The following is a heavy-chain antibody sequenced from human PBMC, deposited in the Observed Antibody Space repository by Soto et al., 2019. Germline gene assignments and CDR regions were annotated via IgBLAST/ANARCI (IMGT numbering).Heavy chain of an antibody. Sequence: PSETLSLTCTVSGGSISSSSYYWGWIRQPPGKGLEWIGSIYYSGSTYYNPSLKSRVTISVDTSKNQFSLKLSSVTPEDTAVYYCARDTHVLTYDYWGQGTLVTVSS. J-gene: IGHJ4*02. CDR2: IYYSGST. D-gene: IGHD2-8*01. V-gene: IGHV4-39*02. CDR1: GGSISSSSYY. CDR3: ARDTHVLTYDY.